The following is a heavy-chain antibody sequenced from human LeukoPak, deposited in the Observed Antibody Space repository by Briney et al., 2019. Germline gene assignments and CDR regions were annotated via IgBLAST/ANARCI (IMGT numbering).Heavy chain of an antibody. CDR1: GFTFSGYG. D-gene: IGHD2-15*01. Sequence: GGSLRLSCAAFGFTFSGYGMHWVRQAPGKWLESVAFIRFDGSNDFYADSVKGRFTISRDNSKNTLYLQMNSLRAEDTAVYYCAKVSDLLNFEYWGQGTLVTVSS. V-gene: IGHV3-30*02. CDR3: AKVSDLLNFEY. J-gene: IGHJ4*02. CDR2: IRFDGSND.